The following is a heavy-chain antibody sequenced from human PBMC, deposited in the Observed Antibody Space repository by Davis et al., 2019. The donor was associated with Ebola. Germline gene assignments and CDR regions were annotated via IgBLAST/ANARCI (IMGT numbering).Heavy chain of an antibody. D-gene: IGHD3-10*01. CDR3: GRDVGPNDY. J-gene: IGHJ4*02. CDR1: GFTFSSYW. V-gene: IGHV3-7*03. Sequence: PSETLSLTCAASGFTFSSYWMSWVRQAPGKGLEWVANIKQDGSEKYYVDSVKGRFTISRDNAKNSMYLQMNSLRADDTAVYYCGRDVGPNDYWGQGTLVTVSS. CDR2: IKQDGSEK.